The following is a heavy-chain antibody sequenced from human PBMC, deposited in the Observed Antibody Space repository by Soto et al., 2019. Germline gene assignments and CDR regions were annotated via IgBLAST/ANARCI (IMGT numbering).Heavy chain of an antibody. V-gene: IGHV5-51*01. CDR3: ARSFYGDYTLYYYYYYGMDV. D-gene: IGHD4-17*01. Sequence: PGESLKISCKGSGYSFTSYWIGWVRQMPGKGLEWMGIIYPGDSDTRYSPSFQGQVTISADKSISTAYLQWSSLKASDTAMYYCARSFYGDYTLYYYYYYGMDVWGQGTTVTVSS. CDR1: GYSFTSYW. J-gene: IGHJ6*02. CDR2: IYPGDSDT.